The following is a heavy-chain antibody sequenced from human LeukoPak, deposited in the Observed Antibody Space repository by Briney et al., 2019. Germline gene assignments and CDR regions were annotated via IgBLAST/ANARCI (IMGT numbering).Heavy chain of an antibody. CDR3: ARGSIAARRSQYYFDY. J-gene: IGHJ4*02. Sequence: ASVKLSCKASGYTFTSYAMNWVRQAPGQGLEWMGWINTNTGNPTYAQGFTGRFVFSLDTSVSTAYLQISSLKAEDTAVYYCARGSIAARRSQYYFDYWGQGTLVTVSS. D-gene: IGHD6-6*01. V-gene: IGHV7-4-1*02. CDR2: INTNTGNP. CDR1: GYTFTSYA.